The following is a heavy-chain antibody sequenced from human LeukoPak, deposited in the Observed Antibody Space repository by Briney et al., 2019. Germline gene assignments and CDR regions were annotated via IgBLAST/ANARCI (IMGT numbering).Heavy chain of an antibody. V-gene: IGHV3-30-3*01. D-gene: IGHD6-6*01. Sequence: GGSLRLSCAASGFTFSSYATHWVRQAPGKGLEWVAVISYDGSNKYYADSVKGRFTISRDNSKNTLYLQMNSLRAEDTAVYYCARRGSSAVLGEHFDYWGQGTLVTVSS. CDR1: GFTFSSYA. J-gene: IGHJ4*02. CDR2: ISYDGSNK. CDR3: ARRGSSAVLGEHFDY.